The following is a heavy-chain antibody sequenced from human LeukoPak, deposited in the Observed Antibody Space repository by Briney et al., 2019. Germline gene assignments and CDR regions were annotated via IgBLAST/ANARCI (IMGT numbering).Heavy chain of an antibody. CDR2: ISGPSTTI. V-gene: IGHV3-48*03. D-gene: IGHD2-2*01. CDR3: ARDRYCSSTSCYANYYYGMDV. CDR1: GFTFSDYE. Sequence: GGSLSLSCAASGFTFSDYEMNWVRQAPGKGLEWLSYISGPSTTIYYADSVKGRFTISRDNSKSSMFLQMNSLRAEDTAVYYCARDRYCSSTSCYANYYYGMDVWGQGTTVTVSS. J-gene: IGHJ6*02.